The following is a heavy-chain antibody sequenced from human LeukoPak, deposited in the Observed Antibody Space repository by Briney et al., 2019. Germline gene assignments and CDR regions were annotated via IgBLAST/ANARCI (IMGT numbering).Heavy chain of an antibody. Sequence: RPSETLSLTCTVSGGSISSGGYYWSWIRQHPGKGLEWIGRIYTSGSTNYNPSLKSRVTISVDTSKNQFSLKLSSVTAADTAVYYCARDRRYSSSSYWFDPWGQGTLVTVSS. V-gene: IGHV4-61*02. CDR2: IYTSGST. D-gene: IGHD6-6*01. CDR1: GGSISSGGYY. J-gene: IGHJ5*02. CDR3: ARDRRYSSSSYWFDP.